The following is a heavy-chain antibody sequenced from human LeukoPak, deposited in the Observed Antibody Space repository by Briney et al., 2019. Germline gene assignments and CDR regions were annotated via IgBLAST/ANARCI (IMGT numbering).Heavy chain of an antibody. D-gene: IGHD1-26*01. J-gene: IGHJ4*02. V-gene: IGHV4-59*08. Sequence: SETLSLTCTVGGSMYNYYWSWIRQPPGKGLEWIGYIHYSGSTNYNPSLKSRVTMSLDTSKNQVSLKVNSVTAADTAVYYCARHVSPGGTYAHFDYWGQGTLVTVSS. CDR1: GSMYNYY. CDR2: IHYSGST. CDR3: ARHVSPGGTYAHFDY.